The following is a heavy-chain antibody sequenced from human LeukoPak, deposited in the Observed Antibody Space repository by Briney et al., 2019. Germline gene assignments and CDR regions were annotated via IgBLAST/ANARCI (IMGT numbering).Heavy chain of an antibody. V-gene: IGHV3-23*01. CDR3: AKEKEWELQYYFDY. Sequence: GGSLRLSCPASGFTFISYAMSWVRQAPGKGLEWVSAISGSGGSTYYADSVKGRFTISRDNSKNTLYLQMNSLRAEDTAVYYCAKEKEWELQYYFDYWGQGTLVTVSS. CDR1: GFTFISYA. D-gene: IGHD1-26*01. CDR2: ISGSGGST. J-gene: IGHJ4*02.